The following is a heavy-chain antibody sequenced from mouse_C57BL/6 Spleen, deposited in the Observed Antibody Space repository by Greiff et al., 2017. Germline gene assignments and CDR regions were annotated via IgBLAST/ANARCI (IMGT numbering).Heavy chain of an antibody. CDR2: ISNLAYSI. Sequence: EVNVVESGGGLVQPGGSLKLSCAASGFTFSDYGMAWVRQAPRKGPEWVAFISNLAYSIYYADTVTGRFTISRENAKNTLYLEMSSLRSEDTAMYYCARRELGRGYFDYWGQGTTLTVSS. D-gene: IGHD4-1*01. CDR1: GFTFSDYG. CDR3: ARRELGRGYFDY. V-gene: IGHV5-15*01. J-gene: IGHJ2*01.